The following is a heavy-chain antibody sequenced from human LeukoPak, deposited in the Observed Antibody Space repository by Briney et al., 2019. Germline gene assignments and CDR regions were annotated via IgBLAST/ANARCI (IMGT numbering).Heavy chain of an antibody. J-gene: IGHJ1*01. V-gene: IGHV3-23*01. Sequence: RPGGSLRLSCAASGFTFSSYGMSWVRQAPGKGLEWVSAISGSGGSTYYADSVKGRFTISRDNSKNTLYLQMNSLRAEDTAVYYCAKDLQPDGSGRTSYFQHWGQGTLVTVSS. CDR2: ISGSGGST. D-gene: IGHD3-10*01. CDR3: AKDLQPDGSGRTSYFQH. CDR1: GFTFSSYG.